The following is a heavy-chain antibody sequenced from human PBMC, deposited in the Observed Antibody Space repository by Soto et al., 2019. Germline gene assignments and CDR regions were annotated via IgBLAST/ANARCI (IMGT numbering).Heavy chain of an antibody. J-gene: IGHJ4*02. Sequence: QVHLVQSGAEVKKPGSSVKVSCKAIGGTFSSYAFSWVRQAPGQGLEWMGGIMPFFGSGNYAQKFQGRVNITADESTSSVYLELSSLRSEDTAVYYCARDKGRYYSHFVYWGQGTLVTVSS. CDR3: ARDKGRYYSHFVY. CDR1: GGTFSSYA. V-gene: IGHV1-69*01. D-gene: IGHD3-10*01. CDR2: IMPFFGSG.